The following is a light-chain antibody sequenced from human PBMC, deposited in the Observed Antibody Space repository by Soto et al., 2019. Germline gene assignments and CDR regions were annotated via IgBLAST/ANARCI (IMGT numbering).Light chain of an antibody. Sequence: QSALTQPASVSGAPGQSITISCTGTSSDGGGYNFVSWFQQHPGKAPKLMIYDVNNRPSGVSNRFSGSKSGNRASLTISGLQAEDEADYYCSSFTSSNTLVVFGGGTKLTVL. CDR3: SSFTSSNTLVV. CDR1: SSDGGGYNF. CDR2: DVN. V-gene: IGLV2-14*01. J-gene: IGLJ2*01.